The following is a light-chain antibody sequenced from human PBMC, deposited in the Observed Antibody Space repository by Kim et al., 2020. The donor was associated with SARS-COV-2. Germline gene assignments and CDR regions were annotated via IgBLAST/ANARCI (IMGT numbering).Light chain of an antibody. Sequence: VAPGQTASITCAGEKVGDKYACWYQQKPGQSPVLVIYQDNKRPSGIPERFSGSNSGNTATLTIGGTQAMDEADYYCQAWDSSTAVFGGGTQLTVL. CDR2: QDN. V-gene: IGLV3-1*01. CDR1: KVGDKY. J-gene: IGLJ2*01. CDR3: QAWDSSTAV.